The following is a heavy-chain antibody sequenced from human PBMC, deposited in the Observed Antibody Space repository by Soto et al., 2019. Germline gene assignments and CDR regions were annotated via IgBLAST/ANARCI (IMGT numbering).Heavy chain of an antibody. CDR2: IKRKIDGETL. J-gene: IGHJ6*02. D-gene: IGHD2-15*01. CDR3: TTGSVEGV. CDR1: GFSITNAW. Sequence: EVQLVESGGGLVKPGGSLRLSCVASGFSITNAWMNWVRQAPGKGLEWVGRIKRKIDGETLDYAAPVKGRFTISRDDSKNMLYLQMNSLKADDTALYYCTTGSVEGVWGQGTTVTVSS. V-gene: IGHV3-15*07.